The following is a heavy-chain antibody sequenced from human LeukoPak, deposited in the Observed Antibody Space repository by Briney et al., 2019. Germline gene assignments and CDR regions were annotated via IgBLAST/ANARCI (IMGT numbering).Heavy chain of an antibody. J-gene: IGHJ5*02. Sequence: GASVKVSCKASGDTFSSYAISWVRQAPGQGLEWMGRIIPILGIANYAQKFQGRVTITADKSTSTAYMELSSLRSEDTAVYYCARDRTAMVTRWFDPWGQGTLVTVSS. CDR3: ARDRTAMVTRWFDP. V-gene: IGHV1-69*04. CDR2: IIPILGIA. D-gene: IGHD5-18*01. CDR1: GDTFSSYA.